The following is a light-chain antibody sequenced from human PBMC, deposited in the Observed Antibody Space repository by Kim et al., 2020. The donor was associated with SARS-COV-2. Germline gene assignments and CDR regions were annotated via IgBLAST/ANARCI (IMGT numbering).Light chain of an antibody. Sequence: SYELTQPPSVSVSPGQTARITCSGDKLGDKYVCWYQQKPGQSPVLVIHQDIKRPSGIPERFSGSNSGSTATLTISGTQTMDEADYYCQAWDSNTAVFGGGTQLTVL. J-gene: IGLJ3*02. CDR3: QAWDSNTAV. V-gene: IGLV3-1*01. CDR1: KLGDKY. CDR2: QDI.